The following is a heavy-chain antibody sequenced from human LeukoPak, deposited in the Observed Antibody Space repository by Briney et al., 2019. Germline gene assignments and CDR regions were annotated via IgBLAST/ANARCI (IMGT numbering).Heavy chain of an antibody. J-gene: IGHJ4*02. V-gene: IGHV4-39*01. Sequence: SETLSLTCTVSGGSISSSSYYRGWIRQPPGKGLEWIGSIYYSGSTYYNPSLKSRVTISVDTSKNQFSLKLSSVTAADTAVYYCARHPIAVAGAYYFDYWGQGTLVTVSS. D-gene: IGHD6-19*01. CDR1: GGSISSSSYY. CDR3: ARHPIAVAGAYYFDY. CDR2: IYYSGST.